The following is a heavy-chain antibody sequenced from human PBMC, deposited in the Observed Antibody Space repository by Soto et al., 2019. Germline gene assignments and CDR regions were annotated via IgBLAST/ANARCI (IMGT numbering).Heavy chain of an antibody. J-gene: IGHJ4*02. D-gene: IGHD3-9*01. V-gene: IGHV3-30*18. CDR1: GFTFSSYG. Sequence: PGGSLRLSCAASGFTFSSYGMHWVRQAPGKGLEWVAVISYDGSNKYYADSVKGRFTISRDNSKNTLYLQMNSLRAEDTAVHYCAKEGDILTGYYNYWGQGTLVTVSS. CDR3: AKEGDILTGYYNY. CDR2: ISYDGSNK.